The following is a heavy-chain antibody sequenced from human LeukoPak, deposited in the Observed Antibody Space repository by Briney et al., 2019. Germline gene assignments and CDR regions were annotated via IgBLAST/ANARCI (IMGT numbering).Heavy chain of an antibody. V-gene: IGHV3-48*03. J-gene: IGHJ3*02. CDR2: ISSSGSTI. CDR3: ARDSSGWSHDAFDI. D-gene: IGHD6-19*01. CDR1: GFTFSSYE. Sequence: PGGSLRLSCAASGFTFSSYEMNWVRQAPGTGLEWVSYISSSGSTIYYTDSVKGRFTISRDNAKNSLYLQMNSLRAEDTAIYYCARDSSGWSHDAFDIWGQRTMVTVSS.